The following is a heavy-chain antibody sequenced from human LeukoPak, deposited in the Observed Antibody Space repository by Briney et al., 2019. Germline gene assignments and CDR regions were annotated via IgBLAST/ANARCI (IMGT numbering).Heavy chain of an antibody. CDR3: ARSDSSGWHFDY. CDR2: IYHSGST. D-gene: IGHD6-19*01. V-gene: IGHV4-34*01. Sequence: SETLSLTCAVYGGSFSGCYWSWIRQPPGKGLEWIGEIYHSGSTNYNPSLKSRVTISVDKSKNQFSLKLSSVTAADTAVYYCARSDSSGWHFDYWGQGTLVTVSS. CDR1: GGSFSGCY. J-gene: IGHJ4*02.